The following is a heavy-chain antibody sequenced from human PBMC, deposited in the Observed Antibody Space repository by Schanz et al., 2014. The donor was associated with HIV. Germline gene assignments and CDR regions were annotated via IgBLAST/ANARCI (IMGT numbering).Heavy chain of an antibody. D-gene: IGHD1-26*01. J-gene: IGHJ1*01. CDR2: ISSDGSNK. V-gene: IGHV3-30*18. CDR1: GFTFTTYG. Sequence: QVQLVESGGALVQPGRFLRLSCAASGFTFTTYGMQWVRQAPGKGLEWVAVISSDGSNKYYADSVKGRFTISRDNSKNTVYLQMNSLRAEDTALYYCAKRGPYTGRYEYFQQWGQGTLVTVSS. CDR3: AKRGPYTGRYEYFQQ.